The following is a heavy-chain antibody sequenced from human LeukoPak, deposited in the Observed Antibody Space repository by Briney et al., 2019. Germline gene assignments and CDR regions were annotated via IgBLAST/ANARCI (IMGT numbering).Heavy chain of an antibody. CDR2: ISAYNGNT. Sequence: ASVKVSCKASGYTFTSYGISWVRQAPGQGLEWMGLISAYNGNTNYAQKLQGRVTMTTDTSTSTAYMELRSLRSEDTAVCYCARDLIGLDYYGSGSYDYWGQGTLVTVFS. J-gene: IGHJ4*02. CDR1: GYTFTSYG. D-gene: IGHD3-10*01. CDR3: ARDLIGLDYYGSGSYDY. V-gene: IGHV1-18*01.